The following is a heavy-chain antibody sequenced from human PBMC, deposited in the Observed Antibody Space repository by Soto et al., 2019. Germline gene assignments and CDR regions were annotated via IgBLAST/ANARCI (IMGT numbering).Heavy chain of an antibody. Sequence: QVQLVQSGAEVKKPGASVKVSCKASGYTFTSYAMQWVRQAPGQRLEWMGWINAGNGNTKYSQKFQGRVTITRDTSATTAYMELRSLRAEATAVYYCARGPGGPDGPGDYWGQGTLVTVSS. J-gene: IGHJ4*02. CDR1: GYTFTSYA. V-gene: IGHV1-3*01. CDR2: INAGNGNT. D-gene: IGHD2-15*01. CDR3: ARGPGGPDGPGDY.